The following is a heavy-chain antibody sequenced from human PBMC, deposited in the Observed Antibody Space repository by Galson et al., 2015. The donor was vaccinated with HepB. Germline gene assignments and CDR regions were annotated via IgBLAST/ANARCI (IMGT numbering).Heavy chain of an antibody. CDR3: VGLEVGGFRGGSESFDY. CDR2: ISGAGTT. CDR1: GFTVSLNY. J-gene: IGHJ4*02. V-gene: IGHV3-66*02. Sequence: SLRLSCAVSGFTVSLNYMSWVRQAPGKGLEWVSAISGAGTTNYADSVKGRFTVSRDNSISTVYLQMNSLRTEDTAFYYCVGLEVGGFRGGSESFDYWGRGTLVTVSS. D-gene: IGHD3-22*01.